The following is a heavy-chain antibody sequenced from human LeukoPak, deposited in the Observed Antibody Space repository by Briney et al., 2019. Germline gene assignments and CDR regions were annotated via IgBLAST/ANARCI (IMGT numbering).Heavy chain of an antibody. Sequence: SEALSLTCTVSGGSISGSSYYWGWIRQHPGRGLEWIGYLSYIGSAYSPSLKSRVTILPDRSKNQFSLKLSSVTAADTAVYFCARGVRRVTSYHFDPWGQGTLVTVSS. CDR1: GGSISGSSYY. CDR3: ARGVRRVTSYHFDP. J-gene: IGHJ5*02. V-gene: IGHV4-31*03. D-gene: IGHD3-10*01. CDR2: LSYIGSA.